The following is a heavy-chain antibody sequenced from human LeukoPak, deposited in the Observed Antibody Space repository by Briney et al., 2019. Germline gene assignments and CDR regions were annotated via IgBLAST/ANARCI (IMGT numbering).Heavy chain of an antibody. J-gene: IGHJ6*03. D-gene: IGHD3-3*01. CDR2: INPNSGGT. Sequence: ASVKVSCKASGYTFTGYYMHWVRQAPGQGLEWMGWINPNSGGTNYAQKFQGRVTLTADDSTSTAYMELSSLRPEDTAVYYCAGSTYDFWSDTYYYFFYIEVWGKGTTVTVSS. V-gene: IGHV1-2*02. CDR1: GYTFTGYY. CDR3: AGSTYDFWSDTYYYFFYIEV.